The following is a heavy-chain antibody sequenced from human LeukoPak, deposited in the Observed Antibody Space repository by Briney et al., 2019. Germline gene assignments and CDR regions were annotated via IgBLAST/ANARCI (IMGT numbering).Heavy chain of an antibody. D-gene: IGHD6-19*01. J-gene: IGHJ4*02. Sequence: GASVKVSCKASGGTFSSYAISWVRQAPGQGLEWMGSIIPILGIANYAQKFQGRVTITADKSTSTAYMELRSLSREDTAVYYCARAAAVADGELDYWGQGTLVTVSS. V-gene: IGHV1-69*04. CDR1: GGTFSSYA. CDR3: ARAAAVADGELDY. CDR2: IIPILGIA.